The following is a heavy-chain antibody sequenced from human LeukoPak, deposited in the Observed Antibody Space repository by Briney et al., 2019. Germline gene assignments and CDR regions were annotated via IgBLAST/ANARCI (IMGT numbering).Heavy chain of an antibody. J-gene: IGHJ5*02. CDR1: GGTFSNYT. D-gene: IGHD3-9*01. Sequence: ASVKVSCKTSGGTFSNYTITWVRQAPGQGLEWMGWINPNSGGTNYAQKFQGRVTMTRDTSISTAYMELSRLRSDNTAVYYCARVDILTYPEYNWFDPWGQGTLVTVSS. V-gene: IGHV1-2*02. CDR3: ARVDILTYPEYNWFDP. CDR2: INPNSGGT.